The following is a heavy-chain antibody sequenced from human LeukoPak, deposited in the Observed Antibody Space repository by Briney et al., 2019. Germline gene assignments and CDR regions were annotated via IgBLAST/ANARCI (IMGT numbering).Heavy chain of an antibody. J-gene: IGHJ4*02. CDR3: ARSQLGMGGLDY. D-gene: IGHD7-27*01. Sequence: SSQTLSLTCTVSGGSISSGGYYWSWIRQPPGKGLEWIGYIYHSGSTYYNPSLKSRVTISVDTSKNQFSLKLSSVTAADTAVCYCARSQLGMGGLDYWGQGTLVTVSS. CDR1: GGSISSGGYY. V-gene: IGHV4-30-2*02. CDR2: IYHSGST.